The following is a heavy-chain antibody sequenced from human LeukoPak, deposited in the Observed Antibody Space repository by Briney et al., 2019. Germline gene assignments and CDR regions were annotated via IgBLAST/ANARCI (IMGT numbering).Heavy chain of an antibody. D-gene: IGHD5-18*01. Sequence: PGGSLRLSCAASGFTFSSYSMNWVRQAPGKGLEWVSYISSSSSTIYYADSVKGRFTISRDNAKNSLYLQMNSLRAEDTAVYYCARDTAMVAALGMDVWGQGTTVTVSS. CDR2: ISSSSSTI. J-gene: IGHJ6*02. CDR3: ARDTAMVAALGMDV. V-gene: IGHV3-48*01. CDR1: GFTFSSYS.